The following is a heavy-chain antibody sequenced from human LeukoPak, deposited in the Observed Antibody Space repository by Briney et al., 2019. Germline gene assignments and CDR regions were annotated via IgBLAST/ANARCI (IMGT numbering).Heavy chain of an antibody. CDR1: GGTFSSYA. Sequence: ASVKVSCKASGGTFSSYAISWVRQAPGQGLEWMGEIIPIFGTANYAQKFQGRVTITTDESTSTAYMELSSLRSEDTAVYYCASSEDIVVVPAAIDYYYYYMDVWGKGTTVTVSS. CDR2: IIPIFGTA. J-gene: IGHJ6*03. D-gene: IGHD2-2*01. CDR3: ASSEDIVVVPAAIDYYYYYMDV. V-gene: IGHV1-69*05.